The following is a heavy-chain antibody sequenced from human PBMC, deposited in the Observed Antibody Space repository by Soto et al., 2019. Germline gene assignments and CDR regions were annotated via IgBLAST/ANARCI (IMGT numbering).Heavy chain of an antibody. CDR1: GFTFSSYA. V-gene: IGHV3-23*01. Sequence: EVRLLESGGGWVQPGGSLRLSCAASGFTFSSYAMSWVRQAPGKGLEWVSAISGSGGSTYYADSVKGRFTISRDNSKNTLYLQMNSLSAEDTAVYYCATFLAARKSWGQGPLVTVSS. CDR2: ISGSGGST. J-gene: IGHJ4*02. D-gene: IGHD6-6*01. CDR3: ATFLAARKS.